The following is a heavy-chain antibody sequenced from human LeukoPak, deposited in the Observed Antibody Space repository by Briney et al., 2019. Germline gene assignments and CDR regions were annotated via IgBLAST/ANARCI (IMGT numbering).Heavy chain of an antibody. V-gene: IGHV4-59*01. J-gene: IGHJ4*02. D-gene: IGHD3-3*02. Sequence: SETLSLTCTVSGGSISSYYWSWIRQPPGKGLEWIGYIYYSGSTNYNPSLKSRVTISVDTSKNQFSLKLSSVTAADTAVYYCARTKMTIFGVPIIGYFDYWGKGTLVSVSS. CDR2: IYYSGST. CDR3: ARTKMTIFGVPIIGYFDY. CDR1: GGSISSYY.